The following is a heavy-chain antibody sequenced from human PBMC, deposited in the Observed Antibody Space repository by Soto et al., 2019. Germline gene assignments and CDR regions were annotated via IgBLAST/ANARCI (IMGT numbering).Heavy chain of an antibody. D-gene: IGHD1-26*01. CDR2: IWYDGSDE. Sequence: QGQLVESGGGVVQPGRSLRLSCAASGFIFSGYAMHWARQAPGKGLEWVAVIWYDGSDEYYADSVKGRFTIARDNSKNTLYLQMNSLRAEDTAIYYCARDKELHWFDPWGQGTLVTVSS. CDR3: ARDKELHWFDP. CDR1: GFIFSGYA. V-gene: IGHV3-33*01. J-gene: IGHJ5*02.